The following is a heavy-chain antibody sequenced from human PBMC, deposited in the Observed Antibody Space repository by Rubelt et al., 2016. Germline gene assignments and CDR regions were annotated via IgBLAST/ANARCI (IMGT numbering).Heavy chain of an antibody. J-gene: IGHJ3*02. CDR2: GSST. V-gene: IGHV3-74*01. D-gene: IGHD3-3*01. Sequence: GSSTSYADSVKGRFTISRDNAKNTLYLQMNSLRAEDTAVYYCASGLTIFGVVIYHYDAFDIWGQGTMVTVSS. CDR3: ASGLTIFGVVIYHYDAFDI.